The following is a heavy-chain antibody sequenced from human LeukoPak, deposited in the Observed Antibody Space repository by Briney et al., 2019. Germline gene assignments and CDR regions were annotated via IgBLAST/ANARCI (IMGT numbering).Heavy chain of an antibody. CDR2: INPNSGGT. V-gene: IGHV1-2*02. Sequence: ASVKVSCKASGYTFTGYYIHWVRQAPGQGLEWMGWINPNSGGTNYAQKFQGRATMARDTSITTAYMELSRLRSDDTAMYYCARDWGTSAQTTSFDYWGQGSLVTVSS. CDR1: GYTFTGYY. J-gene: IGHJ4*02. D-gene: IGHD3-16*01. CDR3: ARDWGTSAQTTSFDY.